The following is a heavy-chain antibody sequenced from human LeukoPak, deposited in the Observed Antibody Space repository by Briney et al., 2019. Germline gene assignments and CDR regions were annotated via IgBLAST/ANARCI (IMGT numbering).Heavy chain of an antibody. CDR1: GYSFTTYW. J-gene: IGHJ4*02. CDR2: IYPGDSDT. Sequence: GESLKISCKGSGYSFTTYWIGWVRQMPGKGLEWMGIIYPGDSDTRYSPSFQGQVTISADKSISTAYLQWSSLKASDTAMYYCARLRKNGPPVPNDFDYWGQGTLVTVSS. D-gene: IGHD1-14*01. V-gene: IGHV5-51*01. CDR3: ARLRKNGPPVPNDFDY.